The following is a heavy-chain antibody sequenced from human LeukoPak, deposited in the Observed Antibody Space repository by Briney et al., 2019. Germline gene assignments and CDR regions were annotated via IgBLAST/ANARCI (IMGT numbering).Heavy chain of an antibody. D-gene: IGHD6-25*01. J-gene: IGHJ4*02. Sequence: PGGSPRLACAASGFTFSSFSMTWVRQAPGKGLEWVSSIIVSGATYYADSVKGRFTISRDSIRGMLFLQMDSLRVEDTAVYFCAKGSVGNADFASWGQGALVTVSS. V-gene: IGHV3-23*01. CDR3: AKGSVGNADFAS. CDR2: IIVSGAT. CDR1: GFTFSSFS.